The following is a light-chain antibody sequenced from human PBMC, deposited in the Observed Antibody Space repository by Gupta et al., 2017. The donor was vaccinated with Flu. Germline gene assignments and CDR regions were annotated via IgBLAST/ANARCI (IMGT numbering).Light chain of an antibody. J-gene: IGKJ4*01. Sequence: ELVMTQFPATLSVSPGDRTTLSCRARQSVNNKWLAWYQQKPGQAPRLLIFGAFNRAIGIPARFSGSGFGTEFTLTISSRQPEDFAVYYCQHELSCPFAFGRGTKVDIK. CDR3: QHELSCPFA. V-gene: IGKV3-15*01. CDR2: GAF. CDR1: QSVNNK.